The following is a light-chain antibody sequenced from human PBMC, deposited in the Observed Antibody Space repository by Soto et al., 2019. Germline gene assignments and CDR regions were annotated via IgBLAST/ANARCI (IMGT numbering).Light chain of an antibody. CDR1: QSVSSN. Sequence: EIVMTQSPATLSVSPGERATFSCRASQSVSSNLAWYQQKPGQAPRLLIYGASIRATGIPARFSGSGSGTEFTLTISRLEPEDSAVYYCHHYDASPPYTFGQGTKLEIK. V-gene: IGKV3-15*01. CDR2: GAS. J-gene: IGKJ2*01. CDR3: HHYDASPPYT.